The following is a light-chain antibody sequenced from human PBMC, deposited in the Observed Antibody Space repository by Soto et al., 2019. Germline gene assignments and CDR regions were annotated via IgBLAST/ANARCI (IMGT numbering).Light chain of an antibody. CDR3: QHYANLPYT. Sequence: DIQMTQSPSSLSASVGDRVTITCQASQDISNFLNWYQQKPGKAPKLLVNAASNLETGVPSRFSGSGSGTDFTFTISSLQPEDIATYYCQHYANLPYTFGQGTKLEIK. CDR2: AAS. CDR1: QDISNF. V-gene: IGKV1-33*01. J-gene: IGKJ2*01.